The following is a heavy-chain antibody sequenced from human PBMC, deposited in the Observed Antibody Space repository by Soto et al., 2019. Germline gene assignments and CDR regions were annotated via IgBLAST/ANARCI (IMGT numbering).Heavy chain of an antibody. V-gene: IGHV1-46*01. Sequence: GASVKVSCKASGYTFTSYYMHWVRQAPGQGLEWMGIINPSGGSTSYAQKFQGRVTMTRDTSTSTAYMELSSLRSDDTAVYYCASIGSGSDNWFDPWGQGTLVTVSS. CDR2: INPSGGST. D-gene: IGHD3-10*01. CDR1: GYTFTSYY. CDR3: ASIGSGSDNWFDP. J-gene: IGHJ5*02.